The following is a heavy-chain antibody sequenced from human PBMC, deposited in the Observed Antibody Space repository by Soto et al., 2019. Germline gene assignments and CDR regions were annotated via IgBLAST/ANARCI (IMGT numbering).Heavy chain of an antibody. V-gene: IGHV3-33*01. Sequence: PGGSLRLSCAASGFTFSAYCVHWVRQAPGKGLEWVAVIWYDGSNRYHADSVRGRFTISRDNSKNTLYLQMNGLRAEDTAVYYCAREVVAPTGAPFDYWGQGTLVTVSS. J-gene: IGHJ4*02. CDR2: IWYDGSNR. D-gene: IGHD2-15*01. CDR3: AREVVAPTGAPFDY. CDR1: GFTFSAYC.